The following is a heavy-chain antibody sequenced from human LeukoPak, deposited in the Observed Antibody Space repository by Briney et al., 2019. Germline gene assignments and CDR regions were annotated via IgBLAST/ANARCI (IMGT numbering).Heavy chain of an antibody. CDR3: ARSSSSGWGFRFDP. CDR2: IYYSGST. CDR1: GGSISSSRYY. Sequence: SETLSLTCTVSGGSISSSRYYWGWIRQPPGRGLEWIGSIYYSGSTYYNPSLKSRVTISLDTSKNQFSLNLRSVTAADTAVYYCARSSSSGWGFRFDPWGQGTLVTVSS. D-gene: IGHD6-19*01. J-gene: IGHJ5*02. V-gene: IGHV4-39*07.